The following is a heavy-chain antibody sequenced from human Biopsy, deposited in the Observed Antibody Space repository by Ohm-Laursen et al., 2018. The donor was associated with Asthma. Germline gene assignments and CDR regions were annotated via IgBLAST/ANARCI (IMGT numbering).Heavy chain of an antibody. V-gene: IGHV7-4-1*02. Sequence: ASVKVSCKASGYTVTRYAINWVRQALGQGLEWMGWINTNTGNPTYAQGFTGRFVFSLDTSVNTAHLQISSLKAEDTAVYYCARMISYYHEMRAPFFDYWGQGTLVTVSS. J-gene: IGHJ4*02. CDR3: ARMISYYHEMRAPFFDY. CDR1: GYTVTRYA. CDR2: INTNTGNP. D-gene: IGHD3-22*01.